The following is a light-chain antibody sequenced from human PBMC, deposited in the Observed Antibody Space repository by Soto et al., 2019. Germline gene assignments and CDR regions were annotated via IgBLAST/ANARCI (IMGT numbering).Light chain of an antibody. CDR3: SSYTRGSTLLV. V-gene: IGLV2-14*01. CDR1: SSDVGGYNY. CDR2: EVS. Sequence: QSALTQPASVSGSPGQSITISCTGTSSDVGGYNYVSWYQQHPGKAPKLMIYEVSNRPSEVSNRFSGSKSGNTASLTISGLQAEDEGNYYCSSYTRGSTLLVFGGGTKLTVL. J-gene: IGLJ2*01.